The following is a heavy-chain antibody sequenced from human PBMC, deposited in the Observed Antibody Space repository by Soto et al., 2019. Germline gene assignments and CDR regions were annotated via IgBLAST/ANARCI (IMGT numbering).Heavy chain of an antibody. CDR3: ARDSTRRGACDI. V-gene: IGHV4-34*01. CDR2: INHSGST. D-gene: IGHD2-2*01. CDR1: NGSFSVYY. Sequence: PSETLSLTCAVYNGSFSVYYWTWIRQTPGKGLEWIGEINHSGSTNYNPSLKSRVTISVDTSKNQFSLKLSSVTAADTAVYYCARDSTRRGACDIWGQGTTVTVS. J-gene: IGHJ3*02.